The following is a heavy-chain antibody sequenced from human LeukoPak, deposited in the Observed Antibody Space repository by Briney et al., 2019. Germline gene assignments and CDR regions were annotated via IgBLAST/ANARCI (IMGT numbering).Heavy chain of an antibody. CDR1: GFSFSTYS. CDR2: ISSSSSSI. V-gene: IGHV3-48*01. Sequence: PGGSLRLSCAASGFSFSTYSINWVRQAPGKGLEWISYISSSSSSIYYADSVKSRFSISRDNAKNLVYLQMNSLRADDTAVYYCARGLDHFDYWGQGTLVTISS. J-gene: IGHJ4*02. CDR3: ARGLDHFDY.